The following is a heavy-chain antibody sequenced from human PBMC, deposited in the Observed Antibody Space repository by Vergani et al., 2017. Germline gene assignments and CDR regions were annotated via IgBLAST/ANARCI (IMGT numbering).Heavy chain of an antibody. CDR3: SNGYVGR. CDR2: IKSKTYGGTT. Sequence: EVQLVESGGGLVKPGGSLRLSCAASGFTFSNAWMSWVRQAPGKGLEWVGRIKSKTYGGTTDYAAPVKGRFTISRDDSKKTLYLQMNSLKTDDTAVYYCSNGYVGRWGQGTLVTVSS. J-gene: IGHJ4*02. CDR1: GFTFSNAW. V-gene: IGHV3-15*01. D-gene: IGHD5-12*01.